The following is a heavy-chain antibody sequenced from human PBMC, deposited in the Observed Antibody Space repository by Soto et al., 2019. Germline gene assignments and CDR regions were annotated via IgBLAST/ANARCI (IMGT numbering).Heavy chain of an antibody. J-gene: IGHJ4*02. D-gene: IGHD4-17*01. CDR2: IRSKPKSYAT. Sequence: EVQLVESGGGLVQPGGSLKLSCAASGFTFSDSAVHWVRQASGKGLEWVGRIRSKPKSYATEYGASVNGRFTISRDDSKKMAYLPMSSLTIEDTAVYYCVGDSTTSDYWGQGTLVTVSS. V-gene: IGHV3-73*01. CDR1: GFTFSDSA. CDR3: VGDSTTSDY.